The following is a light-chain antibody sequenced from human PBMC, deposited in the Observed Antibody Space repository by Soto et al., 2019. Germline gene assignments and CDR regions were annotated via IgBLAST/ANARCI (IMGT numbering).Light chain of an antibody. J-gene: IGLJ1*01. Sequence: QSALTQPASVSGSPGQSITISCTGTSSDIGRYNYVSWFQQHPGKVPKLVIFEVNCRPSGVSDRFSGSKSGNTASLTITGLQAEDEADYYCTSCITANTRCVFGSGTKVTVL. V-gene: IGLV2-14*01. CDR1: SSDIGRYNY. CDR3: TSCITANTRCV. CDR2: EVN.